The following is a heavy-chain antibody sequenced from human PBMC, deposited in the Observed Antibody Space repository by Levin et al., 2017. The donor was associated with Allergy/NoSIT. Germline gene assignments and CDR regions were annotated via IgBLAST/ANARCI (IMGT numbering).Heavy chain of an antibody. V-gene: IGHV3-48*01. J-gene: IGHJ6*03. D-gene: IGHD3-9*01. CDR2: ISSSSSTI. Sequence: GESLKISCAASGFTFSSYSMNWVRQAPGKGLEWVSYISSSSSTIYYADSVKGRFTISRDNAKNSLYLQMNSLRAEDTAVYYCARVHRRLRYFDWSDGSYYYMDVWGKGTTVTVSS. CDR3: ARVHRRLRYFDWSDGSYYYMDV. CDR1: GFTFSSYS.